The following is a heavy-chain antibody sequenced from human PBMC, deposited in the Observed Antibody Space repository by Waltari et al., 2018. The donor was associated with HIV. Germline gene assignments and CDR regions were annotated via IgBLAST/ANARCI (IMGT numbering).Heavy chain of an antibody. CDR3: SGPDGDQGTSVTYYGMGV. V-gene: IGHV3-53*02. J-gene: IGHJ6*02. D-gene: IGHD4-17*01. Sequence: EVQLVETGGDVIRPGGSLRLSCATSGIAVTTNYINRVRQAPGTGLEWVSVIYRGGDTKYADSVKGRFLISRDNSKNTVFLQLNRLRVEDTAVYYCSGPDGDQGTSVTYYGMGVWGQGTTVIVSS. CDR2: IYRGGDT. CDR1: GIAVTTNY.